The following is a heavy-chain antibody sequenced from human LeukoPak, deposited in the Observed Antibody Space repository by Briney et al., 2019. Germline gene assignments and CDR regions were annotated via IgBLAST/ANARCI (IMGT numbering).Heavy chain of an antibody. J-gene: IGHJ6*03. CDR3: ARGRRDGYNYFYYYYYMDV. V-gene: IGHV1-8*01. Sequence: ASVKVSCKASGYTFTSYDINWVRQATGQGLEWMGWMNPNSGNTGYAQKFQGRVTMTRNTSISTAYMELSSLRSEDTAVYYCARGRRDGYNYFYYYYYMDVWGKGTTVTISS. CDR1: GYTFTSYD. CDR2: MNPNSGNT. D-gene: IGHD5-24*01.